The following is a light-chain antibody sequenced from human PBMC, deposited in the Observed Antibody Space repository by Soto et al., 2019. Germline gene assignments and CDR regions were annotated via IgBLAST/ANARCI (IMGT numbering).Light chain of an antibody. V-gene: IGLV1-40*01. Sequence: QSALTQPPSVSGAPGQRVTISCTGSSSNIGAGYDVHWYQQLPGTAPKLLIYGNSNRPSGVPDRFSGSKPGTSASLAITGLQAEDEADYYCQSYDSSLSGHVFGTGTKVT. CDR1: SSNIGAGYD. J-gene: IGLJ1*01. CDR2: GNS. CDR3: QSYDSSLSGHV.